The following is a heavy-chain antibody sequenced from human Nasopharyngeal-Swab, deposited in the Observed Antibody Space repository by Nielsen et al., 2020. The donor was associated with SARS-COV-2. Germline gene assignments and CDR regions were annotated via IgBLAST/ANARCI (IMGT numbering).Heavy chain of an antibody. J-gene: IGHJ4*02. Sequence: GESLKISCEASGFTFSSYGMHWVRQAPGKGLEWVAVISYDGSNKYYADSVKGRFTISRDNSKNTLYLQMNSLRAEDTAVYYCARVMFGESHPYFDYWGQGTLVTVSS. CDR1: GFTFSSYG. D-gene: IGHD3-10*02. CDR2: ISYDGSNK. V-gene: IGHV3-30*03. CDR3: ARVMFGESHPYFDY.